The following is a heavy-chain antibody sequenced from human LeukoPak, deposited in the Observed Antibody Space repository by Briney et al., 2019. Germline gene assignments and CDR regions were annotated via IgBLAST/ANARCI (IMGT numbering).Heavy chain of an antibody. Sequence: ASVKVSCKTSGYTFTTYGISWVRQAPGQGLEWMGWISGHKGNTIYAQKLRGRVTMTTDTSTTTAYMDLGSLGPDDTAVYYCARDHVPRGDGYNYYEYWGQGTLVTVSS. CDR1: GYTFTTYG. D-gene: IGHD5-24*01. V-gene: IGHV1-18*01. CDR3: ARDHVPRGDGYNYYEY. CDR2: ISGHKGNT. J-gene: IGHJ4*02.